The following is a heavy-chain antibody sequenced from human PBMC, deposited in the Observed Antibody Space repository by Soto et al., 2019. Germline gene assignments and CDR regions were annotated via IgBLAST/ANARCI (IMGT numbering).Heavy chain of an antibody. CDR3: AKELEPPPDLYYYYYYGMDV. V-gene: IGHV3-30*18. J-gene: IGHJ6*02. Sequence: GGSLRLSCAASGFTFSSYGMHWVRQAPGKGLEWVAVISYDGSNKYYADSVKGRFTISRDNSKNTLYLQMNSLRAEDTAVYYCAKELEPPPDLYYYYYYGMDVWGQGTTVTVSS. CDR1: GFTFSSYG. D-gene: IGHD1-1*01. CDR2: ISYDGSNK.